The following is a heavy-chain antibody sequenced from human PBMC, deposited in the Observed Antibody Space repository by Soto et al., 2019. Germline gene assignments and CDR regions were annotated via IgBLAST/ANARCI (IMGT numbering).Heavy chain of an antibody. CDR1: GFTFSSYA. J-gene: IGHJ4*02. D-gene: IGHD6-19*01. V-gene: IGHV3-30-3*01. Sequence: LRLSCAASGFTFSSYAMHWVRQAPGKGLEWVAVISYDGSSKYYADSVKGRFTISRDNSKNTLYLQMNSLRAEDTAVYYCARVHSSGWFYYFDYWGQGTLVTVSS. CDR2: ISYDGSSK. CDR3: ARVHSSGWFYYFDY.